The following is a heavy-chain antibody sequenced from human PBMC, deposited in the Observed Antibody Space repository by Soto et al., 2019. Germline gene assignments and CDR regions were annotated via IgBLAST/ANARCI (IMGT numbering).Heavy chain of an antibody. D-gene: IGHD3-22*01. V-gene: IGHV5-51*01. CDR3: ARRGYYYDSSGYWAGY. CDR2: IYPGDSDT. CDR1: GYSFTSYW. Sequence: GESLKISCKGSGYSFTSYWIGWVRQMPGKGLEWMGIIYPGDSDTRYSPSFQGQVTISADKSISTAYLQWSSLKASDTAMYYCARRGYYYDSSGYWAGYWGQGTLVTVSS. J-gene: IGHJ4*02.